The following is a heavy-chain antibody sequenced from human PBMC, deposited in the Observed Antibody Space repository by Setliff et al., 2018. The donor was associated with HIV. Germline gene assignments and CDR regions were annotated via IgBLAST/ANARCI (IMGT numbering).Heavy chain of an antibody. CDR3: ARDQGHGSGRSYYYYYMDA. V-gene: IGHV4-61*09. D-gene: IGHD3-10*01. J-gene: IGHJ6*03. Sequence: SETLSLTCTVSGGSISSGSYYWSWIRQPAGKGLEWIGHIYTSGSTNYNPSLKSRVTISVDTSKNQFSLKLSSVTAADTAVYYCARDQGHGSGRSYYYYYMDAWGKGTTVTSP. CDR2: IYTSGST. CDR1: GGSISSGSYY.